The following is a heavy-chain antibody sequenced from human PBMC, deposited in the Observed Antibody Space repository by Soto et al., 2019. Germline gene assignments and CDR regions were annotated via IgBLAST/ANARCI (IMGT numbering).Heavy chain of an antibody. CDR3: ARDKITGLFDY. Sequence: SETLSLTCAVYGGSFNGYYWTWIRQPPGKGLEWIGEIYHSGNTNFNPSLKSRVTISVDTSKNQFSLKLTSVTAADTAVYYCARDKITGLFDYWGQGTLVTVSS. V-gene: IGHV4-34*01. CDR2: IYHSGNT. J-gene: IGHJ4*02. CDR1: GGSFNGYY. D-gene: IGHD2-8*02.